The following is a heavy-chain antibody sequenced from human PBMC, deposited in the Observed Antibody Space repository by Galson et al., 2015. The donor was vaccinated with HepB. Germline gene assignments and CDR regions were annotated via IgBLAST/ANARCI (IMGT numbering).Heavy chain of an antibody. CDR2: ITYDGGSH. CDR1: GFTFSAYG. J-gene: IGHJ4*02. D-gene: IGHD6-19*01. Sequence: SLRLSCAASGFTFSAYGMHWVRQAPGKGLDWVAGITYDGGSHYYADSAKGRVTISRDNLKNTLFLQMSSLRPEDTAVYYCAKVATRGQWLARWNFDYWGQGILVTVSS. V-gene: IGHV3-30*18. CDR3: AKVATRGQWLARWNFDY.